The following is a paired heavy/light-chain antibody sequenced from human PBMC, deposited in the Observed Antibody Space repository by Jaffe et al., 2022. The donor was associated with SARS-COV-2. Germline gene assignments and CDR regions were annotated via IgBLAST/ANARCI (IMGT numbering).Heavy chain of an antibody. J-gene: IGHJ4*02. CDR2: IYTSGSGST. D-gene: IGHD1-26*01. Sequence: QVQLQESGPGLVEPSQTLSLTCTVSGGSVSTSTYYWSWIRQPAGEGLEWIGRIYTSGSGSTNYNPFLKSRVTISVDTSKNQLSLKLSSVTAADTAVYYCARSPVRYRMVGPTTHYFESWGQGALVTVSS. V-gene: IGHV4-61*02. CDR3: ARSPVRYRMVGPTTHYFES. CDR1: GGSVSTSTYY.
Light chain of an antibody. J-gene: IGLJ1*01. CDR1: SSDVGSYNY. Sequence: QSALTQPRSVSGSPGQSVTISCTGTSSDVGSYNYVSWYQHHPDKAPKVMIFDVSKRPSGVPDRFSGSKSGNTASLTVSGLQAEDEADYYCCSYAGSYTFVFGTGTKVTVL. CDR2: DVS. CDR3: CSYAGSYTFV. V-gene: IGLV2-11*01.